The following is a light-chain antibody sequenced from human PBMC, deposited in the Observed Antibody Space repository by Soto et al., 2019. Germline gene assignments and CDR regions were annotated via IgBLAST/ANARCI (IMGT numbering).Light chain of an antibody. CDR1: QNISVW. Sequence: DIQMTQSPSTLSASVGDGVTITCRASQNISVWLAWYQQKPGKAPKLLIYDASSLETGVPSRFSGSGSGTDFTLTIRSLQPDDFATYYCQQYDSAAPTFGQGTKLEIK. J-gene: IGKJ2*01. CDR3: QQYDSAAPT. V-gene: IGKV1-5*01. CDR2: DAS.